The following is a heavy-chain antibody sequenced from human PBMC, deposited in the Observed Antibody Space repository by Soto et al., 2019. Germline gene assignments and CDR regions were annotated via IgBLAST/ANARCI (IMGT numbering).Heavy chain of an antibody. CDR3: AGRCDGTKCLAHCDY. CDR1: GGTFNNYV. Sequence: QVQLVQSGAEVKKPGSSVKVSCRASGGTFNNYVINWVRQAPGQGLEWMAGIIPIFGTPNYAQKFQGRVTITAEKSTSTAYMELNSLRSEDTAVYYCAGRCDGTKCLAHCDYWGQGTLVTVSS. CDR2: IIPIFGTP. D-gene: IGHD2-21*01. V-gene: IGHV1-69*06. J-gene: IGHJ4*02.